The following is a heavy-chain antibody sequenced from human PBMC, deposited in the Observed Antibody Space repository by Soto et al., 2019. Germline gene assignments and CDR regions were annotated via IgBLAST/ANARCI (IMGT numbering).Heavy chain of an antibody. Sequence: GGSLRLSCTASGFTFGDYAMSWVRQAPGKGLEWVGFIRSKAYGGTTEYAASVKGRFTISRDDSKSIAYLQMNSLKTEDTAVYYRTREYEYYDSSGFFDYWGQGTLVTVSS. CDR2: IRSKAYGGTT. J-gene: IGHJ4*02. D-gene: IGHD3-22*01. CDR1: GFTFGDYA. V-gene: IGHV3-49*04. CDR3: TREYEYYDSSGFFDY.